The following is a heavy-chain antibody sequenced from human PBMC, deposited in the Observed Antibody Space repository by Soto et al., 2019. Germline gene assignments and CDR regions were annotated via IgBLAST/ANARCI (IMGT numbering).Heavy chain of an antibody. CDR3: VKHGGYCSSSTCYSPRNHYFDS. CDR2: IKFDGSEK. D-gene: IGHD2-2*01. V-gene: IGHV3-7*03. Sequence: PGGSLRLSCEASGFTFSDYWMSWVRQAPGKGPEWVANIKFDGSEKQYVDSVRGRFTISRDNSRSSLSLQMNSLRAGDTAVYYCVKHGGYCSSSTCYSPRNHYFDSWGQGTLVTVSS. J-gene: IGHJ4*02. CDR1: GFTFSDYW.